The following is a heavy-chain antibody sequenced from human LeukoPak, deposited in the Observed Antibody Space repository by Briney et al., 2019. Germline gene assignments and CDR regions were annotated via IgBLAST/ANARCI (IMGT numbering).Heavy chain of an antibody. CDR3: ARGFPSSSRWFDP. V-gene: IGHV4-34*01. CDR1: GGSISSYY. CDR2: INHSGST. D-gene: IGHD6-6*01. J-gene: IGHJ5*02. Sequence: PSETLSLTCTVSGGSISSYYWSWIRQPPGKGLEWIGEINHSGSTHYNPSLKSRVTISVDTSNNQFSLKLHSVTAADTAVYYCARGFPSSSRWFDPWGQGTLVTVSS.